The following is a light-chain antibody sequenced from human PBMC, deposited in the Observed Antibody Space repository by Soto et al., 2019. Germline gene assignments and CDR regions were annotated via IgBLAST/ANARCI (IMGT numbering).Light chain of an antibody. CDR2: KAS. CDR3: QQYNSYSS. V-gene: IGKV1-5*03. Sequence: DIQMTQSPSTLSASVGDRVTITFRASQSIRSWLAWYQQKPGKAPKLLIYKASSLESGVPSRFSGSGSGTEFTLTISSLQPDDFATYYCQQYNSYSSFGPGTKVDI. CDR1: QSIRSW. J-gene: IGKJ3*01.